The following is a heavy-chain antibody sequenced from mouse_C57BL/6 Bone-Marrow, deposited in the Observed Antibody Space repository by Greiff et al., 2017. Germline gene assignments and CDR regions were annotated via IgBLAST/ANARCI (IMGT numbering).Heavy chain of an antibody. V-gene: IGHV1-72*01. Sequence: QVQLQQPGAELVKPGASVKLSCKASGYTFTSYWMHWVKQRPGRGLEWIGRIDPYSGGTKYNEKFKSKATLTVDKPSSTAYMQLSSLTSEDSAVYYCEREGLYYDYNRWYFDVWGTGTTVTVSS. CDR2: IDPYSGGT. D-gene: IGHD2-4*01. J-gene: IGHJ1*03. CDR3: EREGLYYDYNRWYFDV. CDR1: GYTFTSYW.